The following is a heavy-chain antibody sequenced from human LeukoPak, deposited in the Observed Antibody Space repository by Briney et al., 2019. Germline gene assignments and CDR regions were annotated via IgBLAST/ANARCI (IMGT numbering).Heavy chain of an antibody. Sequence: GGSLRLSCAASGFTFSSYAMSWVRQAPGKGLEWVSAISGSGGSTYYADSAKGRFTISRDNSKNMLYLQMNNLRAEDTAVYYCAKAWTVSGLFDYWGQGTLVTVSS. CDR2: ISGSGGST. CDR1: GFTFSSYA. J-gene: IGHJ4*02. V-gene: IGHV3-23*01. CDR3: AKAWTVSGLFDY. D-gene: IGHD3-3*01.